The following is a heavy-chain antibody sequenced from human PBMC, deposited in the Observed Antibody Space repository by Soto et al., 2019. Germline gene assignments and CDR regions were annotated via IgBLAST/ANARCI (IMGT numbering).Heavy chain of an antibody. Sequence: QVQLVQSGDEVKKPGASVKVSCKASGYIFVNYGIAWVRQAPGQGLEWMGWISPSTGNTHSARKVQGRLTMTTNTSTSTSYMALRSLTSDDTAVYYCVMVDNYVTPTPQDVWGQGTTVTVSS. J-gene: IGHJ6*02. CDR2: ISPSTGNT. CDR1: GYIFVNYG. V-gene: IGHV1-18*01. D-gene: IGHD3-16*01. CDR3: VMVDNYVTPTPQDV.